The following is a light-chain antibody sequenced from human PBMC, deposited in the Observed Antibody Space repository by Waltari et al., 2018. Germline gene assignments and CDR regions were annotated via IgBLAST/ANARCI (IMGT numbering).Light chain of an antibody. CDR3: QQRSNWPFT. CDR2: GAS. V-gene: IGKV3-11*01. J-gene: IGKJ4*01. Sequence: EIVLTQSPATLSLSPGERATLSCRASQSVSRYLAWYQQKPGQAPRLLIYGASNRGTGIPARFSGRGSGTDFTLTISSLEPEDFAVYYCQQRSNWPFTFGGGTKVEIK. CDR1: QSVSRY.